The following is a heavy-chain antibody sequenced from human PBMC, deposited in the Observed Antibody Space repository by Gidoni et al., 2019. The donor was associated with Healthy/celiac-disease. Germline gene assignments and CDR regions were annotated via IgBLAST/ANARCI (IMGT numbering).Heavy chain of an antibody. CDR3: ARGGDGAAAGRSDYYYYYGMDV. CDR2: INHSGST. D-gene: IGHD6-13*01. CDR1: GGSFSGSY. J-gene: IGHJ6*02. Sequence: QVQLQLWGAGLLKPSETLSLTCAVYGGSFSGSYWSWIRQPPGKGLEWIGEINHSGSTNYNPSLKSRGTISVDTAKNQFSLKLISVTAADTAVYYCARGGDGAAAGRSDYYYYYGMDVWGQGTTVTVSS. V-gene: IGHV4-34*01.